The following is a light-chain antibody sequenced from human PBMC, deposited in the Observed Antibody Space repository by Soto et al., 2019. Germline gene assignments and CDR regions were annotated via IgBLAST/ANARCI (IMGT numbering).Light chain of an antibody. V-gene: IGLV7-43*01. Sequence: QAVVTQEPSVTVSPGGTVTLTCASSTGAVTSDNCPNWFQQKPGQAPRPLIYGTSVKHSWTPDRFSGSLLGGKAALTLSSVQPEDEAEFYCLLYYGGAHVFGSGTKVTVL. CDR1: TGAVTSDNC. CDR3: LLYYGGAHV. J-gene: IGLJ1*01. CDR2: GTS.